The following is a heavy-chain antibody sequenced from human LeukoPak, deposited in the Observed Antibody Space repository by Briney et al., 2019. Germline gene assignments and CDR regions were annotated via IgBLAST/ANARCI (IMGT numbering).Heavy chain of an antibody. D-gene: IGHD4-23*01. CDR3: AKDGGPYGGIRGYFDY. J-gene: IGHJ4*02. CDR1: GFTFDDYA. V-gene: IGHV3-9*03. Sequence: GGSLRLSCAASGFTFDDYAMHWVRQAPGKGLEWVSGISWNSGSIDYADSVKGRFIISRDNAKKFLFLQMNSLRVEDMALYYCAKDGGPYGGIRGYFDYWGQGTLVTASS. CDR2: ISWNSGSI.